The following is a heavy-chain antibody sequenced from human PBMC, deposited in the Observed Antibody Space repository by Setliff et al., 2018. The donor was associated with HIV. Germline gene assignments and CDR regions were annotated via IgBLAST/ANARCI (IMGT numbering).Heavy chain of an antibody. CDR3: ARVQVGGYNFYFDY. CDR2: IYYSGST. J-gene: IGHJ4*01. D-gene: IGHD5-12*01. V-gene: IGHV4-39*01. Sequence: SETLSLTCSVSCGSVSSTSNYWGWIRQPPGKGLEWIGSIYYSGSTYYNPSLKSRFTTSVDTSKNQFYLKLSSVTAADTAVYYCARVQVGGYNFYFDYWGPWISWSPSPQ. CDR1: CGSVSSTSNY.